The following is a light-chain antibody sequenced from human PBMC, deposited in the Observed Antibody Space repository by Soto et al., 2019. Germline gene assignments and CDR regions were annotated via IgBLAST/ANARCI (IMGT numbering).Light chain of an antibody. J-gene: IGLJ7*01. Sequence: QSVLTQPPAVSATPGQTLTISCSGNSSNIGSNFVYWYQHVPGTAPKLLTSRYNQRPSGVPDRFSAAKSDTSASLTISGLQSEDEADYICQAWDDSLNGPVFGGGTQLTVL. CDR3: QAWDDSLNGPV. CDR1: SSNIGSNF. V-gene: IGLV1-44*01. CDR2: RYN.